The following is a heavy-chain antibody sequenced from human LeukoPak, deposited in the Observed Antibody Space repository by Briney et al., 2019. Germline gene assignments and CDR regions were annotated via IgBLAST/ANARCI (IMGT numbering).Heavy chain of an antibody. CDR3: AKTPYSLDYFDY. J-gene: IGHJ4*02. V-gene: IGHV3-30*02. CDR2: IRYDGSNK. D-gene: IGHD6-13*01. Sequence: GSLRLSCAASGFTFSSYGMHWVRQAPGKGLEWVAFIRYDGSNKYYADSVKGRFTISRDNSKNTLYLQMNSLRAEDTAVYYCAKTPYSLDYFDYWGQGTLVTVSS. CDR1: GFTFSSYG.